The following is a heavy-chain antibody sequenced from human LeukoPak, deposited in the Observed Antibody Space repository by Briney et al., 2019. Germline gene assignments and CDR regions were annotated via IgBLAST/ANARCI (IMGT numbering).Heavy chain of an antibody. CDR2: INDSGSA. CDR1: GGSFSDYH. V-gene: IGHV4-34*01. J-gene: IGHJ4*02. D-gene: IGHD2-2*01. CDR3: GRGPHPHWPPMQN. Sequence: SETLSLTCAVYGGSFSDYHWTWIRQSPGKGLDWMGEINDSGSALYNPSLMNRITISVDMSKSHFSLNLTSVTAADTGVYYCGRGPHPHWPPMQNWGQGSLVTVSS.